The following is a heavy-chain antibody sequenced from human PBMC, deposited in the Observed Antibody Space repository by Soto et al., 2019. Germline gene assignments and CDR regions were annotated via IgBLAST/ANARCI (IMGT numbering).Heavy chain of an antibody. J-gene: IGHJ2*01. Sequence: QVQLQESGPRALRPSETLSLSCTVPGGSITAYFWNWIRQPAGKGLKWLWQMPITGSTKSRATMSVVTSENKFSLKLTSVTAADSAIYYCVRRPRSCNAQQDHWDFDLWGRGTLVTVSS. CDR2: MPITGST. CDR1: GGSITAYF. V-gene: IGHV4-4*07. CDR3: VRRPRSCNAQQDHWDFDL. D-gene: IGHD2-2*01.